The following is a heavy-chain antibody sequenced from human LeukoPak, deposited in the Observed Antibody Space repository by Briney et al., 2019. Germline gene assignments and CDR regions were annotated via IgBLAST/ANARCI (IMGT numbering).Heavy chain of an antibody. D-gene: IGHD3-22*01. V-gene: IGHV4-39*01. CDR3: ASVDYYDSSGYYPAGAFDI. Sequence: SETLSLTCTVSGGSISSSSYYWGWIRQPPGKGLEWIGSIYYSGSTYYNPSLKSRVTISVDTSKNQFSLKLSSATAADTAVYYCASVDYYDSSGYYPAGAFDIWGQGTMVTVSS. J-gene: IGHJ3*02. CDR2: IYYSGST. CDR1: GGSISSSSYY.